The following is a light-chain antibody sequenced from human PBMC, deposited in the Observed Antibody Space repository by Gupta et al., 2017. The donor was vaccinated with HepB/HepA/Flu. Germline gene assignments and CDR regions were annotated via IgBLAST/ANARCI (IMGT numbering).Light chain of an antibody. CDR2: DVS. CDR3: SSYTSSNTYV. CDR1: NSAVGGYNY. Sequence: QSALTQPASGSGSPGRSITISCPGTNSAVGGYNYVSWYQQHPGKAPKLMINDVSNRPSGVSHRFSGSKSGNTASLTIAGLQEEDEADYYCSSYTSSNTYVFGTGTKVTVL. V-gene: IGLV2-14*01. J-gene: IGLJ1*01.